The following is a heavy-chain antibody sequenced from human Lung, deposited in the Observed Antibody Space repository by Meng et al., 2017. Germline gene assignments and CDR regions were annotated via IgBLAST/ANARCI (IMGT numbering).Heavy chain of an antibody. CDR3: ARDERGGPYYFDY. J-gene: IGHJ4*02. CDR2: INTDNGDT. V-gene: IGHV1-3*04. CDR1: GYSFTTYG. Sequence: QVQLVQPGAEVMKLGAPVKASCQASGYSFTTYGMHWLRQAPGQMLEWMGWINTDNGDTHYSQKFQGRVTITRDTSARTAYMELSSLRSEDTAVYFCARDERGGPYYFDYWGQGTLVTVSS.